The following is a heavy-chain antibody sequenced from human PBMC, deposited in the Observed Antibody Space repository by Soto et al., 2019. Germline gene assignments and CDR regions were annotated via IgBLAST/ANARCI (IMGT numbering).Heavy chain of an antibody. J-gene: IGHJ4*02. CDR3: ARVREDGSGTSADVDY. CDR1: GGSISSGGYY. D-gene: IGHD3-10*01. V-gene: IGHV4-31*03. CDR2: IYYSGST. Sequence: QVQLQESGPGLVKPSQTLSLTCTVSGGSISSGGYYWSWIRQHPGKGLEWIGYIYYSGSTYYNPSLKSRVTISVDTSKNQLSLKLSSVTAADTAVYYCARVREDGSGTSADVDYWGQGTLVTVSS.